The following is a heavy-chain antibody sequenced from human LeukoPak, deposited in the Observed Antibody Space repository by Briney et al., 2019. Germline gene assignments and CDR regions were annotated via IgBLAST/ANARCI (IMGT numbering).Heavy chain of an antibody. CDR1: GFTFSSYA. CDR3: ASFGPYGDDY. D-gene: IGHD4-17*01. CDR2: ISYDGSNK. V-gene: IGHV3-30-3*01. J-gene: IGHJ4*02. Sequence: GGSLRLSCAASGFTFSSYAMHWVHQAPGKGLEWVAVISYDGSNKYYADSVKGRFTISRDNSKNTLYLQMNSLRAEDTAVYYCASFGPYGDDYWGQGTLVTVSS.